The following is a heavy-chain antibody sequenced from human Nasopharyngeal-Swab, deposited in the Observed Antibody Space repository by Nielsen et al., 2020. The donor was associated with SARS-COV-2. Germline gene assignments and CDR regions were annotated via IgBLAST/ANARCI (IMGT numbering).Heavy chain of an antibody. V-gene: IGHV3-30*03. CDR3: ARSWGGGYSFSFDY. D-gene: IGHD2-15*01. J-gene: IGHJ4*02. CDR1: GFTFSSYG. Sequence: GGSLRLSCAASGFTFSSYGMHWVRQAPGKGLEWVAVISYDGSNKYYADSVKGRFTISRDNSKNTLYLQMNSLRAEDTAVYYCARSWGGGYSFSFDYWGQGTLVTVSS. CDR2: ISYDGSNK.